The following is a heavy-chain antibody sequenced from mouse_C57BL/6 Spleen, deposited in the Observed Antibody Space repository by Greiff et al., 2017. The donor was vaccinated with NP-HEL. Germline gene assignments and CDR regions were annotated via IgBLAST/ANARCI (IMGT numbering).Heavy chain of an antibody. V-gene: IGHV1-64*01. CDR2: IHPNSGST. CDR1: GYTFTSYW. J-gene: IGHJ1*03. Sequence: VQLQQPGAELVKPGASVKLSCKASGYTFTSYWMHWVKQRPGQGLEWIGMIHPNSGSTNYNEKFKSKATLTVDKSSSTAYMQLSSLTSEDSAVYYCASWGGSSRYFDVWGTGTTVTVSS. D-gene: IGHD1-1*01. CDR3: ASWGGSSRYFDV.